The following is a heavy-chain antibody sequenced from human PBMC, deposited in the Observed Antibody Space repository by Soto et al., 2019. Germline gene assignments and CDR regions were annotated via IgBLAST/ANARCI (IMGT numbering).Heavy chain of an antibody. Sequence: EVQLVESGGALVQRGGSLTLSFAASGFRFSIYSMNWVRQAPGKGLEWSAYITSDTKTIKYAESVKGRFTISRDNAKNSVYLQMDNLRDEDTAVYYCARSVEGHFDYWGQGTVVTVSS. V-gene: IGHV3-48*02. CDR3: ARSVEGHFDY. J-gene: IGHJ4*02. CDR2: ITSDTKTI. D-gene: IGHD6-19*01. CDR1: GFRFSIYS.